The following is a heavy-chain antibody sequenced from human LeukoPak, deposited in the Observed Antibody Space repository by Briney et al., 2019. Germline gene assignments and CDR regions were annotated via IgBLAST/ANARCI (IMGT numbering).Heavy chain of an antibody. V-gene: IGHV1-2*02. CDR3: ARHPVMSSYVLVSWFDP. Sequence: ASVKVSCKASGYTFTGYDMHWVRQAPGQGLEWMGWINPNSGGTNYAQKFQGRVTMTRDTSISTAYMELSRLRSDDTAVYYCARHPVMSSYVLVSWFDPWGQGTVVTVSS. CDR2: INPNSGGT. D-gene: IGHD5-18*01. J-gene: IGHJ5*02. CDR1: GYTFTGYD.